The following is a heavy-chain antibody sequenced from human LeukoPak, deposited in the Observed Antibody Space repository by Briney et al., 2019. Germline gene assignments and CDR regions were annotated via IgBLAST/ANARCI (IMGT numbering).Heavy chain of an antibody. D-gene: IGHD1-26*01. V-gene: IGHV4-38-2*01. CDR1: GGSFSGYY. J-gene: IGHJ4*02. Sequence: SETLSLTCAVSGGSFSGYYWGWIRQPPGKGLEWIGSIYHSGSTYYNPFLKSRVTISVDTSKNQFSLKLSSVTAADTAVYYCARRSGSYYYFDCWGQGTLVTVSS. CDR2: IYHSGST. CDR3: ARRSGSYYYFDC.